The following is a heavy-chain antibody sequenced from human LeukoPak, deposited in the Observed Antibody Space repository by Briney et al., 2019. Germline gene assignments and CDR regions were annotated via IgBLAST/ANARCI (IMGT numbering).Heavy chain of an antibody. CDR3: AKDSSRIVGATSDY. V-gene: IGHV3-23*01. J-gene: IGHJ4*02. CDR2: ISVSGGST. D-gene: IGHD1-26*01. Sequence: GGSLRLSCAASGFTFSSYAMSWVRQAPGKGLEWVSAISVSGGSTYYADSVKGRFTISRDNSKNTLYLQMNSLRAEDTAVYYCAKDSSRIVGATSDYWGQGTLVTVSS. CDR1: GFTFSSYA.